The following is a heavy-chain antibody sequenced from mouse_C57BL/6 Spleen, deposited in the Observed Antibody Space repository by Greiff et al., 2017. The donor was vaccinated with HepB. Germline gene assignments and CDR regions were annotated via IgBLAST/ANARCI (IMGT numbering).Heavy chain of an antibody. CDR2: IWTGGGT. D-gene: IGHD2-4*01. Sequence: VQLKESGPGLVAPSQSLSITCTVSGFSLTSYAISWVRQPPGKGLEWLGVIWTGGGTNYNSALKSRLSISKDNSKSQVFLKMNSLQTDDTARYYCAREDYDYDGWYFDVWGTGTTVTVSS. V-gene: IGHV2-9-1*01. CDR1: GFSLTSYA. J-gene: IGHJ1*03. CDR3: AREDYDYDGWYFDV.